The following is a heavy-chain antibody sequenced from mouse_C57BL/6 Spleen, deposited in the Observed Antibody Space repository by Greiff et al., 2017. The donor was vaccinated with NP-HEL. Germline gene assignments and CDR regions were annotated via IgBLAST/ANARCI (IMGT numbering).Heavy chain of an antibody. CDR1: GYTFTSYW. D-gene: IGHD3-2*02. V-gene: IGHV1-52*01. CDR3: ARSEATPGFAY. J-gene: IGHJ3*01. CDR2: IDPSDSET. Sequence: QVQLQQPGAELVRPGSSVKLSCKASGYTFTSYWMHWVKQRPIQGLEWIGNIDPSDSETHYNQKFKDKATLTVDKSSSTAYMQLSSLTSEDSAVYYCARSEATPGFAYWGQGTLVTVSA.